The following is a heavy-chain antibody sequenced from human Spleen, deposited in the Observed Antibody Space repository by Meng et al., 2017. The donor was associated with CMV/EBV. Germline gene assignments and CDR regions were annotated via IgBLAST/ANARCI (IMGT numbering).Heavy chain of an antibody. V-gene: IGHV1-2*02. CDR3: VRALAAAGRLRAYYYYGMDV. CDR1: GYTFTGYY. D-gene: IGHD6-13*01. CDR2: INPNSGGT. J-gene: IGHJ6*02. Sequence: ASVKVSCKASGYTFTGYYMHWVRQAPGQGLEWMGWINPNSGGTNYAQKFQGRVTMTRDTSISTAYMELSRLRSDDTAVYYCVRALAAAGRLRAYYYYGMDVWGQGTTVTVSS.